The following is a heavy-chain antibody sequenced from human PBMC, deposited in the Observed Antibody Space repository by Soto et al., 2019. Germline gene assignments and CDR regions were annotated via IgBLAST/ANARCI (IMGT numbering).Heavy chain of an antibody. CDR1: GGSVSSGSYY. CDR2: IYYSGST. J-gene: IGHJ4*02. V-gene: IGHV4-61*01. CDR3: ARDIGYGDYAYFDY. D-gene: IGHD4-17*01. Sequence: SETLSLTCTVSGGSVSSGSYYWSWIRQPPGKGLEWIGYIYYSGSTNYNPSLKSRVTISVDTSKNQFSLKLSSVTAADTAVYYCARDIGYGDYAYFDYWGQGTLVTVSS.